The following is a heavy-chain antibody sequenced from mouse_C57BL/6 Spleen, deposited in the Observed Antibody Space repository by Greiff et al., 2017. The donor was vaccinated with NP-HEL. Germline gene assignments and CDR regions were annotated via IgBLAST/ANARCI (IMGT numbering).Heavy chain of an antibody. CDR1: GFTFSSYA. J-gene: IGHJ3*01. CDR2: ISDGGSYT. Sequence: EVKLQESGGGLVKPGGSLKLSCAASGFTFSSYAMSWVRQTPEKRLEWVATISDGGSYTYYPDNVKGRFTISRDNAKNNLYLQMSHLKSEDTAMYYCARDRRGFAYWGQGTLVTVSA. V-gene: IGHV5-4*01. CDR3: ARDRRGFAY.